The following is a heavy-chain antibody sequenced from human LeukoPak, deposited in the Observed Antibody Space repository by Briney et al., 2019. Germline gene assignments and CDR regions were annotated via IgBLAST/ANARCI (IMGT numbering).Heavy chain of an antibody. J-gene: IGHJ6*03. CDR2: INHSGST. Sequence: SETLSLTCAVYGGSFSGYYWSWIRQPPGKGLEWIGEINHSGSTNYNPSLKSRVTISVDTSKNQFSLKLSSVTAADTAVYYCARARYREINYAYAGGYYYMDVWGKGTTVTVS. CDR1: GGSFSGYY. D-gene: IGHD1-26*01. V-gene: IGHV4-34*01. CDR3: ARARYREINYAYAGGYYYMDV.